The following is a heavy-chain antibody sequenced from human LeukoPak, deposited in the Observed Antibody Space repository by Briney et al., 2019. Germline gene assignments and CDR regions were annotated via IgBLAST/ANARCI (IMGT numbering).Heavy chain of an antibody. D-gene: IGHD3-22*01. CDR1: GYTFTGYY. J-gene: IGHJ4*02. V-gene: IGHV1-2*02. Sequence: ASVKVSCKSSGYTFTGYYMHWVRQAPGQGLKWMGWINPNSGGTNYAQKFQGRVTMTRDTSISTAYMELSRLRSDDTAVYYCATDTMIEGTKDYWGQGTLVTVSS. CDR3: ATDTMIEGTKDY. CDR2: INPNSGGT.